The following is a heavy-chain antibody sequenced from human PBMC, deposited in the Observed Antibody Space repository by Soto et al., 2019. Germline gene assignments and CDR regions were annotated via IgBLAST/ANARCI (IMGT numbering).Heavy chain of an antibody. D-gene: IGHD3-10*01. CDR3: ARDRVTMVRGVTRGFDY. CDR2: IYYSGST. J-gene: IGHJ4*02. V-gene: IGHV4-30-4*01. CDR1: GGSISSGDYY. Sequence: QVQLQESGPGLVKPSQTLSLTCTVSGGSISSGDYYWSWIRQPPGKGLEGIGYIYYSGSTYYNPSLKSRVTISVDTSKNQFSLKLSSVTAADTAVYYCARDRVTMVRGVTRGFDYWGQGTLVTVSS.